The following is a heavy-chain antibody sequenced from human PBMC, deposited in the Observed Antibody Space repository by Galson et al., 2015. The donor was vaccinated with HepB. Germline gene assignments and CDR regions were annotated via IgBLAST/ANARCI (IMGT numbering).Heavy chain of an antibody. CDR2: IYPSDSET. Sequence: QSGAEVKKPGESLRISCKGSGYRFTDYWIGWVRQRPGKGLEWMGIIYPSDSETRYSPSFQGQVTISVDKSISTAYLQWSSLKASDTAKHYCVGPYSGYDLMSYMVNDAFDIWGRGTMVTVSS. D-gene: IGHD5-12*01. CDR1: GYRFTDYW. CDR3: VGPYSGYDLMSYMVNDAFDI. J-gene: IGHJ3*02. V-gene: IGHV5-51*01.